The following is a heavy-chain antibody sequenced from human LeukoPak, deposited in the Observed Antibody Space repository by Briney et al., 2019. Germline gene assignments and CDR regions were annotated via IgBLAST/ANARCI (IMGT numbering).Heavy chain of an antibody. J-gene: IGHJ4*02. CDR1: GFTFSSYS. Sequence: GGSLRLSCAASGFTFSSYSMNWVRQAPGKGLEWVSTIYSGGSTYYADSVKGRFTISRDNSENTLHLQMNSLRAEDTAIYYCARDAKDLLTGYYSYWGQGTLVTVSS. CDR3: ARDAKDLLTGYYSY. D-gene: IGHD3-9*01. CDR2: IYSGGST. V-gene: IGHV3-66*01.